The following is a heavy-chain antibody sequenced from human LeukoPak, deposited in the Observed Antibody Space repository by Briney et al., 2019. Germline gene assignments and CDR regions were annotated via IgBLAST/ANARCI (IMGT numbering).Heavy chain of an antibody. V-gene: IGHV3-11*05. Sequence: GGSLRLSCAASGFTFSDYYMSWIRQAPGKGLEWVSYISSSSSCTNYADSVKGRFTISRDNAKNSLYLQMNSLRAEDTAVYYCARALNYYGSGSYYNPWGQGTLVTVSS. CDR3: ARALNYYGSGSYYNP. CDR1: GFTFSDYY. D-gene: IGHD3-10*01. CDR2: ISSSSSCT. J-gene: IGHJ5*02.